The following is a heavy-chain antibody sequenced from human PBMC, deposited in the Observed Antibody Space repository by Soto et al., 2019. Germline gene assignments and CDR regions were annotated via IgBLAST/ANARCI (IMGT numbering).Heavy chain of an antibody. J-gene: IGHJ6*02. Sequence: ESGGGVVQPGRSLRLSCAASGFTFSSYAMHWVRQAPGKGLEWVAVISYDGSNKYYADSVKGRFTISRDNSKNTLYLQMNSLRAEDTAVYYCAREWVRGVSQYYYGMDVWGQGTTVTVSS. CDR1: GFTFSSYA. V-gene: IGHV3-30-3*01. CDR3: AREWVRGVSQYYYGMDV. CDR2: ISYDGSNK. D-gene: IGHD3-10*01.